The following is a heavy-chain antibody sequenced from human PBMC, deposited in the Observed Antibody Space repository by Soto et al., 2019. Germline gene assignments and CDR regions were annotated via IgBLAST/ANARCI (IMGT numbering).Heavy chain of an antibody. J-gene: IGHJ6*01. CDR3: ARSLYYDFWSGYYWGGYYYGMDV. D-gene: IGHD3-3*01. CDR1: GGSISSGGYY. V-gene: IGHV4-31*03. CDR2: IYYSGST. Sequence: SETLSLTCTVSGGSISSGGYYWSWIRQHPGKGLEWIGYIYYSGSTYYNPSLKSRVTISVDTSKNQFSLKLSSVTAADTAVYYCARSLYYDFWSGYYWGGYYYGMDVWGQGTTVTVSS.